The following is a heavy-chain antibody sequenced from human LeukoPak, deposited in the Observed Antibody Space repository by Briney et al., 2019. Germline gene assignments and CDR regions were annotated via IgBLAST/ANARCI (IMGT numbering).Heavy chain of an antibody. CDR2: ISDSGGGT. CDR3: AKLPGRAADY. Sequence: GGSLRLSCAASGLTFSSHVMNWVRQAPGEWREWVSGISDSGGGTYYADSVKGRFTISRDNSKNTLYLQMNSLRAEDTAVYYCAKLPGRAADYWGQGTLVTVSS. CDR1: GLTFSSHV. V-gene: IGHV3-23*01. J-gene: IGHJ4*02.